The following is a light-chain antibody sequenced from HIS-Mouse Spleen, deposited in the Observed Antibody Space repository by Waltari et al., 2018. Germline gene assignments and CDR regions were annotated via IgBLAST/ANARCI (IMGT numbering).Light chain of an antibody. Sequence: SYELTQPPSVSVSPGQTARITCSGDALPKQYAYWYQQKPGQAPVLVIYKDSERPSGVPGRVAGARAGTTVTLTISGVQAEDEADYYCQSADSSGTYHVVFGGGTKLTVL. CDR1: ALPKQY. CDR2: KDS. CDR3: QSADSSGTYHVV. V-gene: IGLV3-25*03. J-gene: IGLJ2*01.